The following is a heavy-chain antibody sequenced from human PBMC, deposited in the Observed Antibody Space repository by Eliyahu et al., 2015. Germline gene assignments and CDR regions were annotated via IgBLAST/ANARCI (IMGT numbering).Heavy chain of an antibody. CDR3: ARARSCTGGVCYGGYFQH. V-gene: IGHV1-69*01. J-gene: IGHJ1*01. Sequence: QVQLVQSGAEVKKPGSSVKVSCKASGGTFSSPISWVRQAPGQGLEWMGGIIPIFGTANYAQKFQGRVTITADESTSTAYMELSSLRSEDTAVYYCARARSCTGGVCYGGYFQHWGQGTLVTVSS. D-gene: IGHD2-8*02. CDR1: GGTFSSP. CDR2: IIPIFGTA.